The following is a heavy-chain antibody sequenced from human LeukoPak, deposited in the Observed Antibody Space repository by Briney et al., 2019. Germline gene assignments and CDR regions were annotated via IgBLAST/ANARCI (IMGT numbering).Heavy chain of an antibody. J-gene: IGHJ4*02. CDR2: FDAEDGET. V-gene: IGHV1-69*10. CDR3: ASGTTDIVVVPATLRNYYFDY. CDR1: GGTFSSYA. D-gene: IGHD2-2*01. Sequence: SVKVSCKASGGTFSSYAISWVRQAPGKGLEWMGGFDAEDGETIYAQKFQGRVTITTDKSTSTAYMELSSLRSEDTAVYYCASGTTDIVVVPATLRNYYFDYWGQGTLVTVSS.